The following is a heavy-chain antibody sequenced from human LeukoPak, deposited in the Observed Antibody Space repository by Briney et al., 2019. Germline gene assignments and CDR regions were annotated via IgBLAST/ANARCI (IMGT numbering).Heavy chain of an antibody. Sequence: ASVKVSCKASGYTFTSYGISWVRQAPGQGLEWMGWISAYNGNTNYAQKLQGRVTMTTDTSTSTAYMELRGLRSDDTAVYYCARRGSDYYDSSGSDFDYWGQGTLVTVSS. CDR2: ISAYNGNT. D-gene: IGHD3-22*01. J-gene: IGHJ4*02. CDR3: ARRGSDYYDSSGSDFDY. CDR1: GYTFTSYG. V-gene: IGHV1-18*01.